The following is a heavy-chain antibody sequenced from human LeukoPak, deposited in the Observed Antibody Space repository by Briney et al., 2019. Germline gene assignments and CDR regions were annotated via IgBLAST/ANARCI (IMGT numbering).Heavy chain of an antibody. CDR1: GYDFTKYA. V-gene: IGHV1-3*03. CDR3: ARGIWSTTLTAYYLDY. Sequence: ASVTVSCKASGYDFTKYAVQWVRQAPGQRLEGMEWIDAGNGRTKYSQDFRGRVTISRDTSASIAYMELSSLRSDDMAVYYCARGIWSTTLTAYYLDYWGQGTLVTVSS. D-gene: IGHD2-21*02. J-gene: IGHJ4*02. CDR2: IDAGNGRT.